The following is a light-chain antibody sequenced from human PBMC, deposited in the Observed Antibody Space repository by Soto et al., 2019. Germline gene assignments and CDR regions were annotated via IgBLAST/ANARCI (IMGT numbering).Light chain of an antibody. V-gene: IGKV3-15*01. J-gene: IGKJ2*01. CDR1: LRISSN. CDR2: AAS. CDR3: QQYTNWPYMYP. Sequence: EIVMTQSPATLSVSPGESATLSCRASLRISSNLAWYQQKPGQAPRLLIYAASTRATHVPARFSGSGSGTEFTLTISGLESEDFAVYYCQQYTNWPYMYPFCQGSKLE.